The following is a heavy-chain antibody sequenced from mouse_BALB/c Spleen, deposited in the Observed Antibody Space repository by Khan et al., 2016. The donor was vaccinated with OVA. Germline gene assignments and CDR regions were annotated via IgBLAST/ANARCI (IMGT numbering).Heavy chain of an antibody. CDR1: GYSFTLYY. J-gene: IGHJ3*01. D-gene: IGHD2-14*01. Sequence: VQLKQSGPDLVKPGASVKISCKASGYSFTLYYMSWVKQSHGKSLEWIGRVNPNTGGTDHNQEFKGKAILTVDKSSNTAYMELRSLTSEDSAVYYWARGYDFFAHWGRGTLFTVSA. CDR2: VNPNTGGT. V-gene: IGHV1-26*01. CDR3: ARGYDFFAH.